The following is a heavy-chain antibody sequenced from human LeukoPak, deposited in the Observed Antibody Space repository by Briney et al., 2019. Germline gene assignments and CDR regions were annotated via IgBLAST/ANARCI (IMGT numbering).Heavy chain of an antibody. CDR1: GLTFSSFA. D-gene: IGHD3-10*01. V-gene: IGHV3-23*01. J-gene: IGHJ4*02. CDR2: ISGSGGST. CDR3: AKDYYALLWFGEFNRKYYFDY. Sequence: GGSLRLSCATSGLTFSSFAMSWVRQAPGKGLEWVSAISGSGGSTYFADSVKGRFTISRDNSKSTVYLQMNSLRAEDTAVYYCAKDYYALLWFGEFNRKYYFDYWGQGTLVTVSS.